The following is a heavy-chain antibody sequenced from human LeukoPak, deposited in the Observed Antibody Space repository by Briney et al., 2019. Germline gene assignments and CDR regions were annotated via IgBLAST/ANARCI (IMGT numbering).Heavy chain of an antibody. CDR1: GFTVSSNY. CDR3: AKDSGYFDWLLMNDY. J-gene: IGHJ4*02. V-gene: IGHV3-23*01. CDR2: ISGSGGST. D-gene: IGHD3-9*01. Sequence: GGSLRLSCAASGFTVSSNYMSWVRQAPGKGLEWVSAISGSGGSTYYADSVKGRFTISRDNSKNTLYLQMNSLRAEDTAVYYCAKDSGYFDWLLMNDYWGQGTLVTVSS.